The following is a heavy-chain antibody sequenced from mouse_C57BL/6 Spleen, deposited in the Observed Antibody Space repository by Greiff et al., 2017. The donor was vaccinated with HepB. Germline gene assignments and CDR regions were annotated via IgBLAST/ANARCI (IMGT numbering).Heavy chain of an antibody. V-gene: IGHV5-6*01. CDR3: AHPFYYDYDEGFAY. J-gene: IGHJ3*01. Sequence: EVQRVESGGDLVKPGGSLKLSCAASGFTFSSYGMSWVRQTPDKRLEWVATISSGGSYTYYPDSVKGRFTISRDNAKNTLYLQMSSLKSEDTAMYYCAHPFYYDYDEGFAYWGQGTLVTVSA. D-gene: IGHD2-4*01. CDR1: GFTFSSYG. CDR2: ISSGGSYT.